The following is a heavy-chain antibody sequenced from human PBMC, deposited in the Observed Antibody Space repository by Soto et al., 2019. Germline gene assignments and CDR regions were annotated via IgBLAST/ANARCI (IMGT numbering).Heavy chain of an antibody. CDR1: GYTFTGYY. CDR2: VNPNSGGT. V-gene: IGHV1-2*04. CDR3: VTSRVSIAVAGETEYYFDY. J-gene: IGHJ4*01. D-gene: IGHD6-19*01. Sequence: GASVKVSCKASGYTFTGYYIHWVRQAPGQGLEWMGWVNPNSGGTNYAQKFQGWVTMTRDTSISTAYMELSRLRSDDTAVYYCVTSRVSIAVAGETEYYFDYWG.